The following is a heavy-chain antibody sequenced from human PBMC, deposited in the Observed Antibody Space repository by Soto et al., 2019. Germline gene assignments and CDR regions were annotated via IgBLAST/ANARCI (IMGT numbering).Heavy chain of an antibody. D-gene: IGHD4-17*01. CDR1: GFTFSSYA. V-gene: IGHV3-23*01. CDR2: ISGSGGST. CDR3: AKGPIGDYIYYYYYMDV. J-gene: IGHJ6*03. Sequence: GGSLRLSCAASGFTFSSYAMSWVRQAPGKGLEWVSAISGSGGSTYYADSVKGRFTISRDNSKNTLYLQMNSLRAEDTAVYYCAKGPIGDYIYYYYYMDVWGKGTTVTVSS.